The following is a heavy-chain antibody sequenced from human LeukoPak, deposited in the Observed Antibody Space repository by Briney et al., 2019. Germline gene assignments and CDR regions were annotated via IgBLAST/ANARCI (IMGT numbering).Heavy chain of an antibody. V-gene: IGHV5-51*01. CDR2: IYPGDSDT. CDR1: GYSFTSYW. D-gene: IGHD2-2*01. J-gene: IGHJ4*02. CDR3: ARQRSRYCSSTSCEDTDY. Sequence: GESLKISCKGSGYSFTSYWIGWVRQMPGKGLEWMGIIYPGDSDTRCSPSFQGQVTISADKSISTAYLQWSSLKASDTAMYYCARQRSRYCSSTSCEDTDYWGQGTLVTVSS.